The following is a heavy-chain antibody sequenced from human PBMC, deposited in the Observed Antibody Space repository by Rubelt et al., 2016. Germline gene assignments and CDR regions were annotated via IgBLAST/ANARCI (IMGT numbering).Heavy chain of an antibody. CDR3: ARGGHRDGYNYHFDY. D-gene: IGHD5-24*01. V-gene: IGHV4-34*01. CDR1: GGSFSGYY. J-gene: IGHJ4*02. Sequence: QVQLQQWGAGLLKPSETLSLTCAVYGGSFSGYYWSWIRQPPGQGLEWIGEITHSGSTTYNPSLKSRVSISVDTSKNQFSMKLSSVTAADTAVYYCARGGHRDGYNYHFDYWGQGTLVTVSS. CDR2: ITHSGST.